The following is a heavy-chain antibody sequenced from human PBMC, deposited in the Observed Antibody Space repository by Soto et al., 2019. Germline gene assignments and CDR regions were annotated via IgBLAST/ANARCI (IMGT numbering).Heavy chain of an antibody. D-gene: IGHD2-21*02. J-gene: IGHJ4*02. Sequence: QVQLVESGGGVVQPGRSLRLSCAASEFTFSSYGMHWVRQAPGKGLEWVAVIWYDGSNKYYADSVKGRFTISRDNSKNTLYLQMNSLRAEDTAVYYCAIDQGAYWGGDCTYYFDYWGQGTLVTVSS. CDR2: IWYDGSNK. V-gene: IGHV3-33*01. CDR1: EFTFSSYG. CDR3: AIDQGAYWGGDCTYYFDY.